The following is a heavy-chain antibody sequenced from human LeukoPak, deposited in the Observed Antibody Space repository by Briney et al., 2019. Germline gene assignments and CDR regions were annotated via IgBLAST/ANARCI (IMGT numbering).Heavy chain of an antibody. CDR1: GFALSSHW. Sequence: PGRSQRLSCAASGFALSSHWMTWVRQVPGRGPEWVANVNRDGSETYYLDSVKGRFTISKDNAKNSLYLQMNSLRAEDTALYHCARNNGMDVWGQGTTVIVSS. V-gene: IGHV3-7*03. CDR2: VNRDGSET. CDR3: ARNNGMDV. J-gene: IGHJ6*02.